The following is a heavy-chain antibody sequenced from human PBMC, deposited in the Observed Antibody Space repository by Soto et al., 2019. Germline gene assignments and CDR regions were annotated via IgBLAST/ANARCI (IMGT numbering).Heavy chain of an antibody. V-gene: IGHV4-61*03. CDR2: IFYTGVT. CDR1: GGSVSNASFY. CDR3: VRVLDSSWYADL. J-gene: IGHJ2*01. D-gene: IGHD3-22*01. Sequence: QVQLQESGPGLVKPSETLSLTCSVSGGSVSNASFYWTGIRQAPGTGLEYIGYIFYTGVTNYNPSLSSRVTISLDTSKNHFSLKLNSMTAADTAVYYCVRVLDSSWYADLWGRGTLVTVSS.